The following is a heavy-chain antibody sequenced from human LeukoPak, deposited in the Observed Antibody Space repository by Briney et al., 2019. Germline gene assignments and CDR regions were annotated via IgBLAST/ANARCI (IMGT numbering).Heavy chain of an antibody. CDR2: ISSSSSYI. D-gene: IGHD1-26*01. J-gene: IGHJ4*02. CDR3: AREAAATLFDY. CDR1: GFTFSSYS. Sequence: WGSLRLSCAASGFTFSSYSMNWVRQAPGKGLEWVSSISSSSSYIYYADSVKGRFTISRDNAKNSLYLQMNSLRAEDTAVYYCAREAAATLFDYWGQGTLVTVSS. V-gene: IGHV3-21*01.